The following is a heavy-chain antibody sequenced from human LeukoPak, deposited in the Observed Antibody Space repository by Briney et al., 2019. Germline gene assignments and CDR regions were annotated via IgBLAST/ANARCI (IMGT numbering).Heavy chain of an antibody. Sequence: GGSLRLPCAVSGFTVSSNFMVWVRQAPGKGLEWVSVIYSGGSTYYADSVKGRFTISRDNSKNTLYLQMKSLAAEDTAVYYCARLDGPTVTSFDYWGQGTLVTVSS. CDR3: ARLDGPTVTSFDY. CDR2: IYSGGST. J-gene: IGHJ4*02. D-gene: IGHD4-17*01. V-gene: IGHV3-53*01. CDR1: GFTVSSNF.